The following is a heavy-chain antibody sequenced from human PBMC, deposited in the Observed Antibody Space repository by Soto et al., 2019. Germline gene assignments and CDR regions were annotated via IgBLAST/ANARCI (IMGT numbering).Heavy chain of an antibody. CDR3: ASLPVDTEIRGFDY. CDR1: GGSISGGYYY. J-gene: IGHJ4*02. Sequence: SETLSLTCTVSGGSISGGYYYWSRIRQPPGKGLEWIGYIYYSGSTYYNPSLKSRVTISVDRSKNQFSLKLSSVTAADTAVYYCASLPVDTEIRGFDYWGQGPLVTVSS. CDR2: IYYSGST. V-gene: IGHV4-30-4*01. D-gene: IGHD5-18*01.